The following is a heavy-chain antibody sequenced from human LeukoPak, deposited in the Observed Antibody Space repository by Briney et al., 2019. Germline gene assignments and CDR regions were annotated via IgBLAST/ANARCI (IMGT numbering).Heavy chain of an antibody. CDR1: GYTFTSYY. V-gene: IGHV1-46*01. Sequence: ASVKVSCKASGYTFTSYYMHWVRQAPGQGLEWMGIINPSDGSTSYAQKFQGRVTMTRDTSTSTVYMELSSLRSEDTAVYYCASRSSSWYYFDYWGQGTLVTVSS. J-gene: IGHJ4*02. D-gene: IGHD6-13*01. CDR3: ASRSSSWYYFDY. CDR2: INPSDGST.